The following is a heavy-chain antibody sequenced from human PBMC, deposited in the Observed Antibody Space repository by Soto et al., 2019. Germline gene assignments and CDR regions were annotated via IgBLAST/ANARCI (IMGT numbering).Heavy chain of an antibody. CDR1: GFTVSSSY. CDR3: AKDETTVVYYFDY. Sequence: EVQLVESGGGLIQPGGSLRLSCAASGFTVSSSYMSWVRQAPGKGLEWVSLIYSGGTTYYADSVKGRFTISRDNSKNTRYLQMNSLRAEDTAVYYCAKDETTVVYYFDYWGQGTLVTVSS. V-gene: IGHV3-53*01. J-gene: IGHJ4*02. CDR2: IYSGGTT. D-gene: IGHD4-17*01.